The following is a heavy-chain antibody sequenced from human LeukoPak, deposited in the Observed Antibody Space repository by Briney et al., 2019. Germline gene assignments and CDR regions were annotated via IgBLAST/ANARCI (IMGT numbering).Heavy chain of an antibody. J-gene: IGHJ6*03. CDR3: ARDRRFHGGDWFGYYVYYMDV. D-gene: IGHD2-21*02. CDR2: INHGGST. Sequence: SETLSLTCAVYGGSFSDYHWSWLRQAPGRGLDWIGEINHGGSTNYNPSLKSRVTISVDSSKNQFSLKLSSVTAADTASYYCARDRRFHGGDWFGYYVYYMDVWGKGTTVTVSS. CDR1: GGSFSDYH. V-gene: IGHV4-34*01.